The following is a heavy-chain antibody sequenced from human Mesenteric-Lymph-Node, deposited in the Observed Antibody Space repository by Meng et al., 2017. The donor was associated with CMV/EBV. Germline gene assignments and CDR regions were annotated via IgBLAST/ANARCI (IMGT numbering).Heavy chain of an antibody. Sequence: GSYYWTWVRQPPGKGLEWIGYIYYSGTTNSNASLKNRVTISIDTSKNQFFLRLSSVTAADTGVCYCARVSYYDSGLSSIARAFDMWGHGTLVTVSS. D-gene: IGHD3-22*01. CDR1: GSYY. J-gene: IGHJ3*02. CDR3: ARVSYYDSGLSSIARAFDM. CDR2: IYYSGTT. V-gene: IGHV4-61*01.